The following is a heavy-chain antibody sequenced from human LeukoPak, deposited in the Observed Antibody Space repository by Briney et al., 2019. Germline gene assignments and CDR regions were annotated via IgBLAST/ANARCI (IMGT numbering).Heavy chain of an antibody. V-gene: IGHV4-59*08. CDR3: ARTGGSGSYFNWAYFDY. D-gene: IGHD3-10*01. Sequence: SETLSLTCTVSAGSISNYYWSWIRRPPGKGLEWIGYISYSGSTNYNPSLKSRVTISVDTSKNQFSLKLSSVTAADTAVYYCARTGGSGSYFNWAYFDYWGQGTLVTVSS. CDR2: ISYSGST. CDR1: AGSISNYY. J-gene: IGHJ4*02.